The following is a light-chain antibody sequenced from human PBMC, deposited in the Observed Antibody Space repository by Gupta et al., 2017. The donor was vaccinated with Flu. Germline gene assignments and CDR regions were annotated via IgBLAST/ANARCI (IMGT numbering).Light chain of an antibody. CDR3: KQYVRAHTT. Sequence: VTPAVPPGECASPCRRASQSDGCNYLAWYQQKPGQAPRRLIYMGSSRATGVPDRFSGSGSGTDFTLKISRVEAEDVAVYYCKQYVRAHTTFGQGTKVDIK. V-gene: IGKV3-20*01. CDR2: MGS. J-gene: IGKJ2*01. CDR1: QSDGCNY.